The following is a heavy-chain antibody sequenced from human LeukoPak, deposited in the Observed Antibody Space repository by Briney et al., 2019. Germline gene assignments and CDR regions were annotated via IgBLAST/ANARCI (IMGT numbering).Heavy chain of an antibody. V-gene: IGHV3-21*01. J-gene: IGHJ4*02. D-gene: IGHD5-12*01. CDR3: ARRSGYSGYDSETFFDY. Sequence: PGGSLRLSCAASGFTFSSYSMNWFRQAPGKGLEWVSSISSSSSYIYYADSVKGRFTISRDNAKNSLYLQMNSLRAEDTAVYYCARRSGYSGYDSETFFDYWGQGTLVTVSS. CDR1: GFTFSSYS. CDR2: ISSSSSYI.